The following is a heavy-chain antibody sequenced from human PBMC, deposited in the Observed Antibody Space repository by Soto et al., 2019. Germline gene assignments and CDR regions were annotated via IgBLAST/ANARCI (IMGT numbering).Heavy chain of an antibody. CDR3: AKGSKAGDGYNSVDYYVHGMDV. J-gene: IGHJ6*02. CDR2: ISYDGKYI. V-gene: IGHV3-30*18. Sequence: QEELVESGGGVVQPVRSLRLSCAASGFIFNTYGILWVRQAPGKGLEWVAVISYDGKYIYYADSVKGRFIISRDNSKNTLYLQMSSLRPEDTAVYFCAKGSKAGDGYNSVDYYVHGMDVWGHGTTVTVSS. D-gene: IGHD5-12*01. CDR1: GFIFNTYG.